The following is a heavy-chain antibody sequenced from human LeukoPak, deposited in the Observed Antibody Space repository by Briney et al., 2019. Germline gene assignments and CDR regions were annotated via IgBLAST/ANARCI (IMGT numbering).Heavy chain of an antibody. J-gene: IGHJ4*02. CDR3: ARGLFLGPNDY. CDR1: GYTFTSYA. CDR2: MNPNSGIT. D-gene: IGHD3-16*01. Sequence: GASVKVSCKASGYTFTSYAINWVRQATGQGLEWMGWMNPNSGITSYAQKFQGRVTMTRNTSISTAYMELSSLRSEDTAVYYCARGLFLGPNDYWGQGTLVTVSS. V-gene: IGHV1-8*01.